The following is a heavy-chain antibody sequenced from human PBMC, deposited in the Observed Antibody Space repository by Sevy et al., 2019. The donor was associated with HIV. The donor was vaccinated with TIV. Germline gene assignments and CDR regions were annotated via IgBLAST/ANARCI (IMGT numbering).Heavy chain of an antibody. J-gene: IGHJ4*02. D-gene: IGHD3-22*01. CDR3: ARDAAYDSSGYYGY. Sequence: GRSLRLSCVVSGFTFSDYYMSWIRQAPGKGLEWVSYITSSGSTIYYADSVKGRFTISRDNAKNSLYLQMNSLRAEDTAVYYCARDAAYDSSGYYGYWGQGTLVTVSS. CDR1: GFTFSDYY. CDR2: ITSSGSTI. V-gene: IGHV3-11*01.